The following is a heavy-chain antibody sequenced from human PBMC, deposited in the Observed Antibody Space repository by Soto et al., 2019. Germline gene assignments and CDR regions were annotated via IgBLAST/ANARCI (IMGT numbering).Heavy chain of an antibody. CDR1: GFTFSSYG. J-gene: IGHJ5*02. Sequence: GGSLRLSCAASGFTFSSYGMHWVRQAPGKGLEWVAVIWYDGSNKYYADSVKGRFTISRDNSKNTLYLQMNSLRAEDTAVYYCARRHGIAVAALWFDPWGQGTLVTVSS. D-gene: IGHD6-19*01. CDR3: ARRHGIAVAALWFDP. CDR2: IWYDGSNK. V-gene: IGHV3-33*01.